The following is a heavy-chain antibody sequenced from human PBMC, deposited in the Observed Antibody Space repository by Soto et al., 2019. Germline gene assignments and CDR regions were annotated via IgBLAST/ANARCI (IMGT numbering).Heavy chain of an antibody. CDR1: GFTFSSYG. CDR2: ISYDGSNK. V-gene: IGHV3-30*18. D-gene: IGHD4-4*01. Sequence: QVQLVESGGGVVQPGRSLRLSCAASGFTFSSYGMHWVRQAPGKGLEWVAVISYDGSNKYYADSVKGRFTISRDNSKNTLYLQMNRLRAEDTAVYYCAKDVCGNYDYYYGMDVWGQGTTVTVSS. J-gene: IGHJ6*02. CDR3: AKDVCGNYDYYYGMDV.